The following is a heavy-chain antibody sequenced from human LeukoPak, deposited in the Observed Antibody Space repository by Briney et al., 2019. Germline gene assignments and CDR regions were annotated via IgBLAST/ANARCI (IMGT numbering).Heavy chain of an antibody. Sequence: GGSLRLSCAASGFTFSDYYMSWIRQAPGKGLEWVSYITSSSSYTNYADSVKGRFTISRDNSKNTLYLQMNSLRAEDTALYYRASLDYFDSSDYGDYWGQGTLVTVSS. CDR1: GFTFSDYY. V-gene: IGHV3-11*03. CDR2: ITSSSSYT. J-gene: IGHJ4*02. CDR3: ASLDYFDSSDYGDY. D-gene: IGHD3-22*01.